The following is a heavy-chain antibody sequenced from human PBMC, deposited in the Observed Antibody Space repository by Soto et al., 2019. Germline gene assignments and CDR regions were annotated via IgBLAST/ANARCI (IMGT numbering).Heavy chain of an antibody. CDR1: GFTFSSDW. CDR2: IISGGSRV. Sequence: PGGSLSLSCAASGFTFSSDWMNWVRQSPGKGLEWVSRIISGGSRVSYADSVKGRFTITRDNAKNTLYLEMHSLTADDTAVYYCARERTSKGGMDIWGQGTTVTAP. V-gene: IGHV3-74*01. CDR3: ARERTSKGGMDI. J-gene: IGHJ6*02.